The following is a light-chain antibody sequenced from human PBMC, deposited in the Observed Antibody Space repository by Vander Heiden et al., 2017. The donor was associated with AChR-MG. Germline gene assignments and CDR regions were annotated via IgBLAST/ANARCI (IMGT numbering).Light chain of an antibody. J-gene: IGKJ4*01. CDR1: QDISNY. V-gene: IGKV1-33*01. Sequence: DIPMTQSPSSLSSAGGDRVTITCQASQDISNYLKWYQQKPGKAPNLLIDDASVLETGVPSRFSGSGSGTDFTFTISSLQPEDIATYYCQHYDNLPLTFGAGTKVEIK. CDR2: DAS. CDR3: QHYDNLPLT.